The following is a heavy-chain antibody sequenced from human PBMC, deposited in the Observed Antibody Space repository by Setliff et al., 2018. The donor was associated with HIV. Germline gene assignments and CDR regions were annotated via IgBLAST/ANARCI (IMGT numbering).Heavy chain of an antibody. Sequence: SETLSLTCTVSGGSISSGSYYWSWIRQPAGKGLEWIGEITHSGSTNYNPSLKSRVTISLDTSKNQFSLRMRSVTAADTAVYYCARVFVDTAVLRVLEYYFDSWGRGTLVTVSS. CDR1: GGSISSGSYY. D-gene: IGHD5-18*01. CDR3: ARVFVDTAVLRVLEYYFDS. J-gene: IGHJ4*02. V-gene: IGHV4-61*10. CDR2: ITHSGST.